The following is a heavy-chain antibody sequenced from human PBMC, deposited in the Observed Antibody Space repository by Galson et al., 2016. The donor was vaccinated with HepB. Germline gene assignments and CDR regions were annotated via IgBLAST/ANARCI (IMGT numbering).Heavy chain of an antibody. CDR2: LSGTGGDT. CDR1: GFTLSSHA. Sequence: SLRLSCAASGFTLSSHAMTWVRQAPGKGLEWVSALSGTGGDTYYADSVKGRFTISRDNSKNTLYLQMTSLRDEDTAVYYCARKLVIAPYHVFDIWGQGTMVIVSS. V-gene: IGHV3-23*01. D-gene: IGHD3-10*01. J-gene: IGHJ3*02. CDR3: ARKLVIAPYHVFDI.